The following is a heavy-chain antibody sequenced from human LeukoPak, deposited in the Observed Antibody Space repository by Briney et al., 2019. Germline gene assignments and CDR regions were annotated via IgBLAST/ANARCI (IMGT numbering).Heavy chain of an antibody. D-gene: IGHD3-10*01. J-gene: IGHJ6*03. Sequence: GGSLRLSCSPSGFTFGDYAMSWVRQAPGKGLEWVGFIRSKAYGGTTEYAASVKGRLTISRDDSKSIAYLQMNSLKTEDTAVYYCTRGPTMVRGVTPYYYYYYYMDVWGKGTTVTVSS. CDR3: TRGPTMVRGVTPYYYYYYYMDV. CDR1: GFTFGDYA. V-gene: IGHV3-49*04. CDR2: IRSKAYGGTT.